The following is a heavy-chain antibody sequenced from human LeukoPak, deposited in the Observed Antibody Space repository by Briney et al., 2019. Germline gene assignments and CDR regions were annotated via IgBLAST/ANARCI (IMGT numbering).Heavy chain of an antibody. V-gene: IGHV3-7*01. CDR1: GFSLSNYW. CDR3: AREVWAPFDY. CDR2: IKQDGSEK. D-gene: IGHD7-27*01. J-gene: IGHJ4*02. Sequence: SGGSLRLSCAASGFSLSNYWMNWVRQAPGKGLEWVANIKQDGSEKNYVDSVKGRFTISRDNAKNSLILQMNSLRDEDTAVYYCAREVWAPFDYWGQGTLVTVSS.